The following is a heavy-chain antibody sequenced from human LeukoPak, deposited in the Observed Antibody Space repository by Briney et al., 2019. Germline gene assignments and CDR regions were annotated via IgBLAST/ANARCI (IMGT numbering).Heavy chain of an antibody. J-gene: IGHJ6*02. D-gene: IGHD2/OR15-2a*01. CDR2: IYYSGST. CDR3: ARERNQGPYGMDV. V-gene: IGHV4-59*01. Sequence: SETLSLTCTVSGGSISSYYWSWIRQPPGKGLEWIGYIYYSGSTNYNPSLKSRVTISVDTSKNQFSLKLSSVTAADTAVYYCARERNQGPYGMDVWGQGTTVTVSS. CDR1: GGSISSYY.